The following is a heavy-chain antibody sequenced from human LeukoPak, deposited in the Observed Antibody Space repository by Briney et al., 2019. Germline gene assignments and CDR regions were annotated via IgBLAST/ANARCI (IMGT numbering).Heavy chain of an antibody. CDR2: IYYSGST. J-gene: IGHJ6*02. Sequence: SETLSLTCTVSGGSISSYYWSWIRQPPGKGLEWIGYIYYSGSTNYNPSLKSRVTISVDTSKNQFSLKLSSVTAADTAVYYCARKRGAAAGRVYYYYGMDVWGQGTTVTVSS. CDR3: ARKRGAAAGRVYYYYGMDV. V-gene: IGHV4-59*01. D-gene: IGHD6-13*01. CDR1: GGSISSYY.